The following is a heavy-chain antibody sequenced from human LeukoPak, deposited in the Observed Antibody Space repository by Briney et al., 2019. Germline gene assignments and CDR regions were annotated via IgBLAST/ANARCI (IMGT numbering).Heavy chain of an antibody. J-gene: IGHJ4*02. Sequence: ASVKASCKASGYTFTSYGISWVRQAPRQGLEWMGWISAYNGNTNYAQKLQGRVTMTTDTSTSTAYMELRSLRSDDTAVYYCARNPPGWLVPDYWGQGTLVTVSS. CDR2: ISAYNGNT. D-gene: IGHD6-19*01. V-gene: IGHV1-18*01. CDR1: GYTFTSYG. CDR3: ARNPPGWLVPDY.